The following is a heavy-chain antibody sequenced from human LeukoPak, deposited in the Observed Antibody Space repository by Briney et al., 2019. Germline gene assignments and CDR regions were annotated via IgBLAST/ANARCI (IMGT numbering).Heavy chain of an antibody. CDR2: ISPIFGTA. D-gene: IGHD3-10*01. V-gene: IGHV1-69*13. J-gene: IGHJ6*03. Sequence: SVKVSCKVSGYTLTELSMHWVRQAPGQGLEWMGGISPIFGTANYAQKFQGRVTITADESTSTAYMELSSLRSEDTAVYYCARSSYYYGSGSYYNDPSYYYYYMDVWGKGTPVTISS. CDR1: GYTLTELS. CDR3: ARSSYYYGSGSYYNDPSYYYYYMDV.